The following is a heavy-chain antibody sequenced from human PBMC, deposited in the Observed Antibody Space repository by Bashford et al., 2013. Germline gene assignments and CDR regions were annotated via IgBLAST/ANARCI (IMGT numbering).Heavy chain of an antibody. CDR1: GYTFSAYW. CDR2: IYPDDSDT. J-gene: IGHJ4*02. D-gene: IGHD2-8*01. CDR3: VTTHSVNGAADY. Sequence: GESLKISCRGSGYTFSAYWIGWVHHMPGKGLEWMGIIYPDDSDTRYSPSFQGQVLISADKSVSTAYLQWSSLKASDTAIYYCVTTHSVNGAADYWGQGTRVTVSS. V-gene: IGHV5-51*07.